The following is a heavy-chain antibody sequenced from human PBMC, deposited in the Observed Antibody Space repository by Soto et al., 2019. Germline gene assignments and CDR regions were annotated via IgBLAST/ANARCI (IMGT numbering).Heavy chain of an antibody. CDR1: GFTFSTYA. D-gene: IGHD4-17*01. V-gene: IGHV3-23*01. CDR2: ISGSGGTT. Sequence: EVQLLESGGGLLQPGGSLRLSCAASGFTFSTYAMSWVRQAPGKGLEWVSGISGSGGTTYYAASAKGRFTISRDNSKNTLYLQMNSLRCEDTAVYYCAKSLRSDPAAFDIWGQGTLVTVSS. J-gene: IGHJ3*02. CDR3: AKSLRSDPAAFDI.